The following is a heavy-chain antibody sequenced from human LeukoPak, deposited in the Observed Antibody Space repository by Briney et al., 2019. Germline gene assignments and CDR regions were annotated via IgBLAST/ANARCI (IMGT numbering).Heavy chain of an antibody. D-gene: IGHD4-23*01. CDR2: MHHTGST. J-gene: IGHJ4*02. Sequence: SETLSLTCSVSGYSINSGYHWGWIRHPPGKGQEGIAIMHHTGSTHYNPSLQSRVTISIDTSKNHFYLKLRSVSAADTVIYYCATSEGGGFFDYWGQGTPVTVSS. V-gene: IGHV4-38-2*01. CDR1: GYSINSGYH. CDR3: ATSEGGGFFDY.